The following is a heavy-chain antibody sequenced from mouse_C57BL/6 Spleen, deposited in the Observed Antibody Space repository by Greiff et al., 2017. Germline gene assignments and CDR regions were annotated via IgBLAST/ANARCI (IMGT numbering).Heavy chain of an antibody. Sequence: QVQLLQPGAELVKPGASVKLSCKASGYTFTSYWMHWVKQRPGQGLEWIGMIHPNSGSTNYNEKFKSKATLTVDKSSSTAYMQLSSLTSEDSAVYYCAMVTTRGYAMDYWGQGTSVTVSS. J-gene: IGHJ4*01. CDR3: AMVTTRGYAMDY. V-gene: IGHV1-64*01. CDR1: GYTFTSYW. D-gene: IGHD2-2*01. CDR2: IHPNSGST.